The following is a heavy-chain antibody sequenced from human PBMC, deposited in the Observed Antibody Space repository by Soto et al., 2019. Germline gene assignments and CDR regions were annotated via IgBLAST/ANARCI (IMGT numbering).Heavy chain of an antibody. J-gene: IGHJ4*02. D-gene: IGHD1-26*01. CDR2: IIPILGIA. Sequence: GASVKVSCKASGGTSSSYTISWVRQAPGQGLEWMGRIIPILGIANYAQKFQGRVTITADKSTSTAYMELSSLRSEDTAVYYCARDDSGFSGSHYIDYFNYWGQGALVKSPQ. CDR1: GGTSSSYT. V-gene: IGHV1-69*04. CDR3: ARDDSGFSGSHYIDYFNY.